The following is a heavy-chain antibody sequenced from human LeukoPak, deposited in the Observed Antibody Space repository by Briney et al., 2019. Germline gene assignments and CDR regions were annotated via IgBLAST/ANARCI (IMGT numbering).Heavy chain of an antibody. CDR1: GFTFSNYA. D-gene: IGHD3-22*01. Sequence: GKSLRLSCAASGFTFSNYAMHWVRQAPGKGLEWVSLISSGGTYEYYADSVKGRFTISRDNSKNTLYLQMNSLRAEDTAVYYCARDYYDSSGAGSLWGQGTLVTVSS. V-gene: IGHV3-30*14. CDR2: ISSGGTYE. CDR3: ARDYYDSSGAGSL. J-gene: IGHJ4*02.